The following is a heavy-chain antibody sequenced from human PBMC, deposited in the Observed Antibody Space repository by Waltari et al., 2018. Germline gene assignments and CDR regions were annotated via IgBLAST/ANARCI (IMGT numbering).Heavy chain of an antibody. CDR1: GYSIRSGYY. D-gene: IGHD2-15*01. J-gene: IGHJ4*02. CDR3: ARDGGPFDY. Sequence: QVQLQESGPGLVKPSETLSLTCTVSGYSIRSGYYWGWIRQPPGKGLEWIGSIFHSGSTYYTPSLKSLVTISVDTSKNQFSLKLSSVTAADTAVYYCARDGGPFDYWGQGTLVTVSS. CDR2: IFHSGST. V-gene: IGHV4-38-2*02.